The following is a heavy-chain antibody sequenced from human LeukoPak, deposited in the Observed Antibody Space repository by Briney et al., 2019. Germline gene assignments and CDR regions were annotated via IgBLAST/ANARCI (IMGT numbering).Heavy chain of an antibody. CDR3: ANYDYGDYYFDY. J-gene: IGHJ4*02. CDR2: ISSSSSCI. Sequence: GGSLRLSCAASGFTFSSYSMNWVRQAPGKGLEWVSSISSSSSCIYYADSVKGRFTISRDNAKNSLYLQMNSLRAEDTAVYYCANYDYGDYYFDYWGQGTLVTVSS. D-gene: IGHD4-17*01. CDR1: GFTFSSYS. V-gene: IGHV3-21*01.